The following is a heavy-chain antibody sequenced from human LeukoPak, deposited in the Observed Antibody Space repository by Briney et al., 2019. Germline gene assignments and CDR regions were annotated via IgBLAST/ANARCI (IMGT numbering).Heavy chain of an antibody. CDR1: GGPISNYY. Sequence: SETLSLTCSVSGGPISNYYWFWLRQPPGKGLEWIGYIYYSGSTSFNPSLKSRVTISVDTSKNQLSLKLSSVTAADTAVYYCARRRGDYGSGELDVWGQGTVVTVSS. J-gene: IGHJ3*01. CDR2: IYYSGST. V-gene: IGHV4-59*08. D-gene: IGHD3-10*01. CDR3: ARRRGDYGSGELDV.